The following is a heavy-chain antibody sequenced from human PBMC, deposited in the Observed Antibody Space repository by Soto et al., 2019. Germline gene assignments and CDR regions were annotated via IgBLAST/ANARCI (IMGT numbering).Heavy chain of an antibody. D-gene: IGHD6-19*01. Sequence: QVQLVQYGASVKKHGSSVKVSCKASGGTFSSYAISWVRQAPGQGLEWMGGLIPIFGTANYAQKFQGRVTITADASTITAYMELSSLRSEDTAVYYCARSRGIAVATPVDYWGQGTLVTVSS. CDR3: ARSRGIAVATPVDY. CDR2: LIPIFGTA. V-gene: IGHV1-69*01. J-gene: IGHJ4*02. CDR1: GGTFSSYA.